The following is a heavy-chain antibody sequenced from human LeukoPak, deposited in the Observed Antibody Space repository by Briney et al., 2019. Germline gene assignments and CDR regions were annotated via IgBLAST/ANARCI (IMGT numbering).Heavy chain of an antibody. D-gene: IGHD6-19*01. CDR3: AKMYSSGSDY. Sequence: GGSLRLSCAASGFTFSSYGMHWVRQAPGKGLEWVAVISYDGSNKYYADFVKGRFTISRDNSKNTLYLQMNSLRAEDTAVYYCAKMYSSGSDYWGQGTLVTVSS. CDR2: ISYDGSNK. CDR1: GFTFSSYG. J-gene: IGHJ4*02. V-gene: IGHV3-30*18.